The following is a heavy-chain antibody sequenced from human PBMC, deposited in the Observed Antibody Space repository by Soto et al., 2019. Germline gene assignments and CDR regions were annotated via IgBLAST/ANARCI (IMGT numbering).Heavy chain of an antibody. D-gene: IGHD5-18*01. J-gene: IGHJ5*02. CDR2: IYYSGST. CDR1: GGSISSYY. V-gene: IGHV4-59*01. Sequence: QVQLQESGPGLVKPSETLSLTCTVSGGSISSYYWSWIRQPPGKGLEWIGYIYYSGSTNYNPSLKSRVTISVDTSKNQFSLKLSSVTAADTAVYYCASVGGDTAMVTAWGQGTLVTVSS. CDR3: ASVGGDTAMVTA.